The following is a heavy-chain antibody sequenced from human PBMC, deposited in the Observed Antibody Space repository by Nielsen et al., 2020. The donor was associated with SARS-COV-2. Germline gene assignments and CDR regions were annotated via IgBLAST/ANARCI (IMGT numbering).Heavy chain of an antibody. D-gene: IGHD3-22*01. Sequence: LRLSCTVSGGSISSGDYYWSWIRQPPGKGLEWIGYIYYSGSTYYNPSLKSRVTISVDTSKNQFSLKLSSVTAADTAVYYCAATMTRVSYYFDYWGQGTLVTVSS. CDR1: GGSISSGDYY. J-gene: IGHJ4*02. CDR3: AATMTRVSYYFDY. V-gene: IGHV4-30-4*01. CDR2: IYYSGST.